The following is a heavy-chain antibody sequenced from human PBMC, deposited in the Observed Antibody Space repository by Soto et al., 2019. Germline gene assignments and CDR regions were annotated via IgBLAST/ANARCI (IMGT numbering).Heavy chain of an antibody. Sequence: XESKKISWRGSGNSCINHWIGLVLQIQGKGLEWMWIIYPGDSNTRYSPSFQGQVTISADKSISSAYLQWSSLKASDTAMYYCARKGYCSNTACYPVFYWGQGSLVAVSA. CDR2: IYPGDSNT. V-gene: IGHV5-51*01. CDR1: GNSCINHW. D-gene: IGHD2-2*01. CDR3: ARKGYCSNTACYPVFY. J-gene: IGHJ4*02.